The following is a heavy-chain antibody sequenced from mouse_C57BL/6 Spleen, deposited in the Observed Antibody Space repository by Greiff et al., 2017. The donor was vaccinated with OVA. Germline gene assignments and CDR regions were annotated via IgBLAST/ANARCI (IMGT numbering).Heavy chain of an antibody. V-gene: IGHV5-16*01. CDR1: GFTFSDYY. D-gene: IGHD1-1*01. CDR2: INDDGSSN. CDR3: ARDTGGFISMGY. J-gene: IGHJ4*01. Sequence: EVHLVESEGGLVQPGSSMKLSCTASGFTFSDYYMAWVRQVPEKGLEWVANINDDGSSNYYLASLKSRLIISRDTAKNILYLQMSSLKSEYTATYYCARDTGGFISMGYWGQGTSVTVSS.